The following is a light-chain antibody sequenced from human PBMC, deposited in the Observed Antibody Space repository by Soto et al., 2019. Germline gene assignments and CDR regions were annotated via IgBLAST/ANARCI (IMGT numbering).Light chain of an antibody. CDR3: QKYNNWPPMYP. CDR2: GAS. J-gene: IGKJ2*01. V-gene: IGKV3-15*01. CDR1: QSVSSN. Sequence: EIVMTQSPATLSVSPGERATLSCRASQSVSSNLAWYQQKPGQAPRILIYGASTRATGIPARFSGSGSGTEFTLTISSLQSEDFAVYYCQKYNNWPPMYPFGQGTQLEIK.